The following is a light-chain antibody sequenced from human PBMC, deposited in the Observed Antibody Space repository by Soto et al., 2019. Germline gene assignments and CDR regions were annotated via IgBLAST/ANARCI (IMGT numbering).Light chain of an antibody. CDR2: EVY. CDR1: SSDVGGYNY. CDR3: SSYAASDSFVV. Sequence: QSVLTQPPSASGSPRQSVTISCTGTSSDVGGYNYVSWYQHHPDKAPKLIIYEVYKRPSGVPDRFSGSKSGNTASLTVSGLQAEDEAEYYCSSYAASDSFVVFGGGTKVTVL. V-gene: IGLV2-8*01. J-gene: IGLJ2*01.